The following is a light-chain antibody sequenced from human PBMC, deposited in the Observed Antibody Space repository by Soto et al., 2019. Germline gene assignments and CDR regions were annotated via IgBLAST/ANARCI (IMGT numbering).Light chain of an antibody. V-gene: IGLV2-11*01. Sequence: QSALTQPRSVSGSPGQSVTISCTETSSDVGGYNYVSWYQQHPGKAPKLMIYDVSKRPSGVPDRFSGSKSGNTASLTISGLQAEDEADYYCCSYAGSYSYVFGTRTKVTVL. CDR3: CSYAGSYSYV. J-gene: IGLJ1*01. CDR1: SSDVGGYNY. CDR2: DVS.